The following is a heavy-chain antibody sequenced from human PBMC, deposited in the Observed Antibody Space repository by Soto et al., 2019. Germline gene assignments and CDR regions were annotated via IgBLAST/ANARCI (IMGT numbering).Heavy chain of an antibody. CDR2: ISYDGSNK. V-gene: IGHV3-30-3*01. CDR3: ARDPDFDY. Sequence: GGSLRLSCAASGFTFSSYAMHWVRQAPGKGLEWVAVISYDGSNKYYADSVKGRFTISRDNSKNTLYLQMNSLRAEDTAVYYCARDPDFDYWGQGPLVTVSS. J-gene: IGHJ4*02. CDR1: GFTFSSYA.